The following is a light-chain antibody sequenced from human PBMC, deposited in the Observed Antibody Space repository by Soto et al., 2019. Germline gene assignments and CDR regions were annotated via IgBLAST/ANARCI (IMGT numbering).Light chain of an antibody. J-gene: IGKJ4*01. CDR2: DAS. CDR3: QQYCSSPPLT. Sequence: EIVLTQSPDTLSLSPGERATLSCRASQNVGTYLTWFQQKPGQAPRRLIYDASTRVSGVPARFSGSGSGTDFTLPISSREPADFAVYYYQQYCSSPPLTFGGGTKVEIK. CDR1: QNVGTY. V-gene: IGKV3-11*01.